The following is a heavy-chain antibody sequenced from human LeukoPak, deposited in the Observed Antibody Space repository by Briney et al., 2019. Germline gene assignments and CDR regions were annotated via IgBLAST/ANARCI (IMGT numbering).Heavy chain of an antibody. CDR3: ARATVVVAPYYDFWSGYYRGGSFDY. CDR2: IYYSGST. D-gene: IGHD3-3*01. CDR1: GGSISSSSYY. V-gene: IGHV4-39*07. Sequence: PSETLSLTCTVSGGSISSSSYYWGWIRQPPGKGLEWIGSIYYSGSTYYNPSLKRRVTIPVDTAKNQFSLKLSSVTAADTAVYYCARATVVVAPYYDFWSGYYRGGSFDYWGQGTLVTVSS. J-gene: IGHJ4*02.